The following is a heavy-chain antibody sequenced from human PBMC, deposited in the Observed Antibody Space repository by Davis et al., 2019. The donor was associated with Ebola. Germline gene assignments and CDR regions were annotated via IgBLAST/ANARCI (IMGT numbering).Heavy chain of an antibody. Sequence: SETLSLTCAVYGGSFSGYYWSWIRQPPGKGLEWIGEINHSGSTYYNPSLKSRVTISVDTSKNQFSLKLSSVTAADTAVYYCARAVEYYYYGMDVWGQGTTVTVSS. J-gene: IGHJ6*02. V-gene: IGHV4-34*01. CDR3: ARAVEYYYYGMDV. CDR2: INHSGST. CDR1: GGSFSGYY.